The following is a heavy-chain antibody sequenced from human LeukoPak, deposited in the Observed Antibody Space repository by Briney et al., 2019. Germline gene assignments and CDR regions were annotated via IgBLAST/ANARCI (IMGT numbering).Heavy chain of an antibody. J-gene: IGHJ3*02. D-gene: IGHD6-13*01. V-gene: IGHV4-59*01. CDR3: ARLNSSSWYVGI. CDR1: GGSISSYY. Sequence: SETLSLTCCVSGGSISSYYWSWIRQPPGKGLEWIGYIYYSGGTNYNPSLKSRVTISVDTSKNQFSLKLSSVTAADTAVYYCARLNSSSWYVGIWGQGTMVTVSS. CDR2: IYYSGGT.